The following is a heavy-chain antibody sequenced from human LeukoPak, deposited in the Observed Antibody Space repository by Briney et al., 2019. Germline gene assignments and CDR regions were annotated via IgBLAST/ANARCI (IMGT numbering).Heavy chain of an antibody. CDR3: ARGDGYNSYYYYMDV. CDR2: IYYSGST. V-gene: IGHV4-59*01. D-gene: IGHD5-24*01. J-gene: IGHJ6*03. Sequence: SETLSLTCTVSLGSISSYYWTWIWQPPGKGLEWIGYIYYSGSTNYNPSLTSRVTISLDTSKNQSSLKLSSVTAADTAVYYCARGDGYNSYYYYMDVWGKGTTVTVSS. CDR1: LGSISSYY.